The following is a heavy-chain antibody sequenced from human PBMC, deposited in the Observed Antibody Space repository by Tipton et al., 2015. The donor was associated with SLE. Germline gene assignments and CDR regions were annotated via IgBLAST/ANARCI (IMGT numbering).Heavy chain of an antibody. D-gene: IGHD3-22*01. V-gene: IGHV4-4*08. Sequence: TLSLTCTVSGASISSHYWSWIRQPPGKGLEWIGFIYTSGSTNYNPSLRSRVTMFVDKSKSHFSLELNSVAAADTAIYYCARLYSDDSGLYKFDLWGQGTLVTVSS. CDR2: IYTSGST. J-gene: IGHJ4*02. CDR1: GASISSHY. CDR3: ARLYSDDSGLYKFDL.